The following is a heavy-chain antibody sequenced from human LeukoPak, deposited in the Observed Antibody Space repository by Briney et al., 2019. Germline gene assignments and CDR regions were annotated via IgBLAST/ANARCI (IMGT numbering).Heavy chain of an antibody. V-gene: IGHV4-39*01. Sequence: PSETLSLICAVSGGSISSTSYYWGWIRQPPGKGLEWIGSIYYSGSTYYNPSLKSRLTISVDTSKNQFSLKLSSVTAADTAVYYCARLLTTVIYFDYWGQGTPVTVSS. CDR1: GGSISSTSYY. CDR2: IYYSGST. D-gene: IGHD4-17*01. CDR3: ARLLTTVIYFDY. J-gene: IGHJ4*02.